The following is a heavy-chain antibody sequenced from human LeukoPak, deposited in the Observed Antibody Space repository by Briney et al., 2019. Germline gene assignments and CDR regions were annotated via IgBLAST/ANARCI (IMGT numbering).Heavy chain of an antibody. J-gene: IGHJ3*02. CDR1: GFTFNSYA. Sequence: GGSLRLSCAASGFTFNSYAMTWVRQAPGKGLELDSLISDSGSKTYYAGSVKGRFTISRDNFKSTLYLQMNSLRAEDTAIYYCAKDMIYGSGSSSKWRFDIWGQGTMVTVSS. CDR3: AKDMIYGSGSSSKWRFDI. V-gene: IGHV3-23*01. CDR2: ISDSGSKT. D-gene: IGHD3-10*01.